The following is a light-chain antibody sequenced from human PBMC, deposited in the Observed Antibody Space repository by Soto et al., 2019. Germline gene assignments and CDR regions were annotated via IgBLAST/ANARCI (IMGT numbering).Light chain of an antibody. CDR2: QDA. Sequence: SYELTQPPSVSVSPGQTASVTCSGNKLGNKYVSWYQQQPGQSPVVVIHQDAKRPSGIPERFSGSNSGNTATLTISGTQALDEADYYCATFDSNAVVFGGVTKLTVL. CDR3: ATFDSNAVV. J-gene: IGLJ2*01. CDR1: KLGNKY. V-gene: IGLV3-1*01.